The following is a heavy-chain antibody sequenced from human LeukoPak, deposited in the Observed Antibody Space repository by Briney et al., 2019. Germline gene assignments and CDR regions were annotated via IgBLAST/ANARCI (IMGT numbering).Heavy chain of an antibody. D-gene: IGHD3-10*01. CDR3: ARKYYYGSGSYYSGGYFDY. CDR1: GGSISGSNW. Sequence: SGTLSLTCAVSGGSISGSNWWSWVRQPPGKGLEWIGEIYHSGSTNYNPSLKSRVTISVDKSKNQFSLKLSSVTAADTAVYYCARKYYYGSGSYYSGGYFDYWGQGTLVTVSS. J-gene: IGHJ4*02. CDR2: IYHSGST. V-gene: IGHV4-4*02.